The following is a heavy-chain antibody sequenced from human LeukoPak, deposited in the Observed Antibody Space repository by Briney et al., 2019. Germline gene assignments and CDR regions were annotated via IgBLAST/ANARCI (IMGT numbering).Heavy chain of an antibody. CDR3: AKIPYDYVGDWYFDL. CDR2: INHSGST. V-gene: IGHV4-34*01. Sequence: PSETLSLTCAVYGGSFSGYYWSWIRQPPGKGLEWIGEINHSGSTNYNPSLKSRVTISVDTSKNQFSLKLSSVTAADTAVYYCAKIPYDYVGDWYFDLWGRGTLVTVSS. CDR1: GGSFSGYY. J-gene: IGHJ2*01. D-gene: IGHD3-16*01.